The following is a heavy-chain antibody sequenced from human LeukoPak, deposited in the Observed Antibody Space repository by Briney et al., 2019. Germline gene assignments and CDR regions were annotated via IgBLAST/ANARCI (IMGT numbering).Heavy chain of an antibody. J-gene: IGHJ4*02. CDR1: GGTFSSYA. D-gene: IGHD2-8*01. CDR2: IIPILGIA. V-gene: IGHV1-69*04. CDR3: AREGIVLMVYAKFDY. Sequence: GSSVKVSCKASGGTFSSYAISWVRQAPGQGLEWMGRIIPILGIANYAQKFQGRVTITADKSTSTAYMELSSLRSEDTAVYYCAREGIVLMVYAKFDYWGQGTLVTVSS.